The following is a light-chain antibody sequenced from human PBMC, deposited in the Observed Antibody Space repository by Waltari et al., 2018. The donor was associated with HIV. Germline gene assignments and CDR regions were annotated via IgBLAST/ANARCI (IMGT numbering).Light chain of an antibody. CDR1: TRDIDDYYS. CDR3: CSQATSGSLM. V-gene: IGLV2-14*03. Sequence: QSALTPPASVSGSPGQSITISCPGPTRDIDDYYSFSWYQQHPGKAPKLIIFEVTYRPSGVSSRFSGSRSGTTASLTISGLQPEDEADYFCCSQATSGSLMFGGGTRLTVL. CDR2: EVT. J-gene: IGLJ3*02.